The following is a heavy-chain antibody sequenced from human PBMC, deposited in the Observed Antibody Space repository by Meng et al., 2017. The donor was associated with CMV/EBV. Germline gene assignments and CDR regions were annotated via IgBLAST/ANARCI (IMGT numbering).Heavy chain of an antibody. CDR2: IYYSGST. D-gene: IGHD6-13*01. V-gene: IGHV4-39*07. CDR3: ARERGYSSPRFDY. Sequence: GPGLGRPSDTRSSPCTVSGGSISSRSYYWGWIRQTPGKGLEWIGSIYYSGSTYYNPSLKSRVTISVDTSKNQFSLKLSSVTAADTAVYYCARERGYSSPRFDYWGQGTLVTVSS. CDR1: GGSISSRSYY. J-gene: IGHJ4*02.